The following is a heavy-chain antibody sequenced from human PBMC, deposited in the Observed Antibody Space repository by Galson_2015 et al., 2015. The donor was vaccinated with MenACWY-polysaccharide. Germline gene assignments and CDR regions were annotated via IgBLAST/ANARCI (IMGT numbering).Heavy chain of an antibody. Sequence: SLRLSCAASGFTFSSYWMQWVRHAPGKGLVWVSRINSDGSSTSYADSVKGRFTISRDNAKNTLYLQMNSLRAEDTAVYYCAKDSFNDLLTGFPEEPPPYQFGLDAWGQGTTVIVSS. CDR2: INSDGSST. CDR1: GFTFSSYW. CDR3: AKDSFNDLLTGFPEEPPPYQFGLDA. V-gene: IGHV3-74*01. J-gene: IGHJ6*02. D-gene: IGHD3-9*01.